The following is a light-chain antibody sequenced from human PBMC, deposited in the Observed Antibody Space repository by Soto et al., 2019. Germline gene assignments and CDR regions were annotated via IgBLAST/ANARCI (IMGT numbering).Light chain of an antibody. CDR2: DES. Sequence: EIPLTQSPANLSLSPWDSATLSCRASQSVSSYLAWYQQKTGQAPRLLIYDESNTATGIPDRLSGSGSGTDLNLTISRLEPEDFAVYYGQKYGGSPRTFGQGTKVDI. V-gene: IGKV3-11*01. CDR1: QSVSSY. CDR3: QKYGGSPRT. J-gene: IGKJ1*01.